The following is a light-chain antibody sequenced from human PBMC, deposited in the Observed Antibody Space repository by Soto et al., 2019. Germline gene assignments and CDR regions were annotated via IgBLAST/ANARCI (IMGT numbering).Light chain of an antibody. Sequence: QSVLTQPSSMSAAPGQTVTISCFGSSSNIGNNYVSWYQQLPGTAPKLLIYDNDKRPSGIPDRFSGSKSGTSATLGITGLQTGDEADYYCGTWDSSLSAGVFGGGTKVTVL. CDR3: GTWDSSLSAGV. V-gene: IGLV1-51*01. J-gene: IGLJ3*02. CDR1: SSNIGNNY. CDR2: DND.